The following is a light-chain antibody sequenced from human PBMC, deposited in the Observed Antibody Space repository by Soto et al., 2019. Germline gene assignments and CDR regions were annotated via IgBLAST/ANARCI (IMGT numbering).Light chain of an antibody. CDR3: QQYDDWPLT. J-gene: IGKJ4*01. CDR1: QSVGSN. CDR2: DAS. V-gene: IGKV3-15*01. Sequence: EIVMTQSPATLSVSPGERVTLSCRASQSVGSNLAWYQQKPGLAPRVLIYDASTRATVIPARFSGSGSGTEFTLTLSSLQSEDFAVYYCQQYDDWPLTFGGGTKVEIK.